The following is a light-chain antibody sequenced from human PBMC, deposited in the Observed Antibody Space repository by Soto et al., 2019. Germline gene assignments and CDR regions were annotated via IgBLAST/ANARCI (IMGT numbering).Light chain of an antibody. V-gene: IGKV1-5*03. CDR3: QQYNSYPT. CDR1: QSISSW. Sequence: DSQMTQSPSTMSASVGDRVTITYRASQSISSWLGWYQQKPGKAPKLLIYKSSSLESEVPSRFSGSGSGTEFTLTISSLLPDHFATYYCQQYNSYPTFGQGTRVVIQ. J-gene: IGKJ5*01. CDR2: KSS.